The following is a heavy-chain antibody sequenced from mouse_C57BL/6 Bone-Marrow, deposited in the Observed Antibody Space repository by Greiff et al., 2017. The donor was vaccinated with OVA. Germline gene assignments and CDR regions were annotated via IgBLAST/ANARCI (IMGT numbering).Heavy chain of an antibody. D-gene: IGHD1-1*01. V-gene: IGHV1-53*01. J-gene: IGHJ1*03. CDR3: ARRNYYGSTYWYFDV. CDR2: INPSNGGT. Sequence: VQLQQPGTELVKPGASVKLSCKASGYTFTSYWMHWVKRRPGQGLEWIGNINPSNGGTNYNEKFKSKATLTVDKSSSTAYMQLSSLTSEDSAVYYCARRNYYGSTYWYFDVWGTGTTVTVSS. CDR1: GYTFTSYW.